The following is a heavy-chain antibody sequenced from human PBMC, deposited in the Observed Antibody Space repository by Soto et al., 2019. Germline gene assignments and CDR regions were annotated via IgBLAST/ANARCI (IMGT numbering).Heavy chain of an antibody. V-gene: IGHV3-23*01. CDR1: GFTFSSYA. CDR3: ANHPYSSSSWCFDY. J-gene: IGHJ4*02. D-gene: IGHD6-6*01. Sequence: PGGSLRLSCAASGFTFSSYAMSWFRQAPGKGLEWVSAISGRGGSTYYADSVKGRFTISRDNSKNTLYLQMNSLRAEDTAVYYCANHPYSSSSWCFDYWGQGSLVTVPS. CDR2: ISGRGGST.